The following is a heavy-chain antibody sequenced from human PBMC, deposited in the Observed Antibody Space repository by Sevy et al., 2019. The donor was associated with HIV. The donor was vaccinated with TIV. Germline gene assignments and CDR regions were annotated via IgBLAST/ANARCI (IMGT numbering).Heavy chain of an antibody. D-gene: IGHD3-10*01. CDR1: AGSISSYY. CDR3: ARGGGYFDDGFDI. J-gene: IGHJ3*02. V-gene: IGHV4-4*07. Sequence: SETLSLTCTVSAGSISSYYLTWIRQPAGKGLEWIGHIYSSGSTNYNPPLKSRVTMSVDTSKKSFSLKLTSVTAADTAVYYCARGGGYFDDGFDIWGQGTMVTVSS. CDR2: IYSSGST.